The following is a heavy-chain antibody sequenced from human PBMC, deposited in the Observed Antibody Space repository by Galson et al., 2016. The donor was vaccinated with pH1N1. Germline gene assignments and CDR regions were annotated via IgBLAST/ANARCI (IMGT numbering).Heavy chain of an antibody. Sequence: SLRLSCAVSGFTFDSHEMNWVRQAPRKGLERVASISSGGNTMFYADSVKGRFIISRDNAKNSLYLQMNSLRVEDTAVYYCARAYYDPLTRFSGAFDYWGQGTLVTVSS. V-gene: IGHV3-48*03. CDR3: ARAYYDPLTRFSGAFDY. CDR1: GFTFDSHE. CDR2: ISSGGNTM. D-gene: IGHD3-9*01. J-gene: IGHJ4*02.